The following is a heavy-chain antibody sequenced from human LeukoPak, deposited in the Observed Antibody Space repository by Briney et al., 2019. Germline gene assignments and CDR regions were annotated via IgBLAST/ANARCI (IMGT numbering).Heavy chain of an antibody. D-gene: IGHD4-17*01. V-gene: IGHV3-23*01. CDR2: ISDSGGGT. Sequence: GGSLRLSCAASGFSFSSYAMTWARQAPGRGLEWVSAISDSGGGTYYADSMKGRFTISRDNSKNTLYLQMNSLRAEDTAVYYCAKRSTVTTNDYWGQGTLVTVSS. CDR1: GFSFSSYA. J-gene: IGHJ4*02. CDR3: AKRSTVTTNDY.